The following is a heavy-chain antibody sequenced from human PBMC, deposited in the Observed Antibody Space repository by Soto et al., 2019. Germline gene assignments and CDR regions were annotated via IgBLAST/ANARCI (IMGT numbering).Heavy chain of an antibody. CDR1: GGSISGHY. CDR3: ARVGSSGWSPDY. V-gene: IGHV4-59*11. J-gene: IGHJ4*02. D-gene: IGHD6-19*01. CDR2: IFYSGST. Sequence: SETLSLTCTVSGGSISGHYWIWIRQSPGKGLEWIGYIFYSGSTNYNPSLKSRVTISVDTSKNQFSLKPSSVTAADTAVYYCARVGSSGWSPDYWGQGTLVTVSS.